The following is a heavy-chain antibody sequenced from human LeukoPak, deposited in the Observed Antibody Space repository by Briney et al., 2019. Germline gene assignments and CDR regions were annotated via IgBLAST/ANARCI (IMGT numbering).Heavy chain of an antibody. J-gene: IGHJ4*02. CDR1: GFTFSSYG. CDR2: ISGSGGST. V-gene: IGHV3-23*01. D-gene: IGHD3-22*01. Sequence: GGTLRLSCAVSGFTFSSYGMSWVRQAPGKGLEWVSAISGSGGSTYYADSVKGRFTISRDNSKNTLYLQMNSLRAEDTAVYYCAKVSLYYDSRGTDLFFDYWGQGTLVTVSS. CDR3: AKVSLYYDSRGTDLFFDY.